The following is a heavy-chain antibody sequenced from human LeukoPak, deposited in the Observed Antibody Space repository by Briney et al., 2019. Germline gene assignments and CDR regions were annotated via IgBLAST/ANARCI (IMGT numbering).Heavy chain of an antibody. CDR3: ASLGYCSSTSCLDNTPKYYFDY. CDR1: GYTFTSYG. Sequence: SVKVSCKASGYTFTSYGINWVRQAPGQGLGWMGGIIPIFGTANYAQKFQGRVTITADESTSTAYMELSSLRSEDTAVYYCASLGYCSSTSCLDNTPKYYFDYWGQGTLVTVSS. CDR2: IIPIFGTA. V-gene: IGHV1-69*13. J-gene: IGHJ4*02. D-gene: IGHD2-2*01.